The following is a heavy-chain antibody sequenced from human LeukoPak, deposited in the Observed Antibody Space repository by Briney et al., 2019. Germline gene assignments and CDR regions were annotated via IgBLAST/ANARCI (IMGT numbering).Heavy chain of an antibody. D-gene: IGHD2-15*01. CDR3: ARDVVVVAATPWFDP. J-gene: IGHJ5*02. V-gene: IGHV3-48*01. CDR1: GFTFSSYS. CDR2: ISSSSSTI. Sequence: GGSLRLSCAASGFTFSSYSMNWVRQAPGKGLEWVSYISSSSSTIYYADSVKGRFTISRDNAKNSLYLQMNSLRAEDTAVYYCARDVVVVAATPWFDPWGQGTLVTVSS.